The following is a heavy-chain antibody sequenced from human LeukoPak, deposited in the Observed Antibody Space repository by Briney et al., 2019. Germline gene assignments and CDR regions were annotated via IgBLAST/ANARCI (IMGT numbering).Heavy chain of an antibody. CDR3: ARSAYNYGYVYFDH. D-gene: IGHD5-18*01. CDR1: GYTFTGCF. J-gene: IGHJ4*02. Sequence: ASVKVSCKASGYTFTGCFIHYVRQAPGQGLEGMGWTDPNSDNIRYSETFKDRVTMTRDTSTNTAYMELSWLRSDDTAVYYCARSAYNYGYVYFDHWGQGTLVIVSS. CDR2: TDPNSDNI. V-gene: IGHV1-2*02.